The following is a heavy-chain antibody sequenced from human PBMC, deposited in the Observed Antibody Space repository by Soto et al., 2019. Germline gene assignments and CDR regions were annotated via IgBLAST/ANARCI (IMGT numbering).Heavy chain of an antibody. V-gene: IGHV5-51*01. CDR2: IYPGDSDT. Sequence: GESLKISCKGSGYSFTSYWIGWVRQMPGKGLEWMGIIYPGDSDTRYSPSFQGQVTISADKSISTAYLQWSSLKASDTAMYYCGGVGATDHDAFDIWGQGTMVTVSS. CDR3: GGVGATDHDAFDI. CDR1: GYSFTSYW. J-gene: IGHJ3*02. D-gene: IGHD1-26*01.